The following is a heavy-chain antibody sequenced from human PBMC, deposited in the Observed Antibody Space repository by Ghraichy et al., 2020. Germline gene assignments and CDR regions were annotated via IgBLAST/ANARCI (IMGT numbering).Heavy chain of an antibody. D-gene: IGHD2-2*01. J-gene: IGHJ6*02. CDR1: GYTFTSYY. CDR3: SGGVPAANYYYYGMDV. V-gene: IGHV1-46*01. Sequence: ASVKVSCKASGYTFTSYYMHWVRQAPGQGLEWMGIINPSGGSTSYAQKFQGRVTMTRDTSTSTVYMELSSLRSEDTAVYYCSGGVPAANYYYYGMDVWGQGTTVTVSS. CDR2: INPSGGST.